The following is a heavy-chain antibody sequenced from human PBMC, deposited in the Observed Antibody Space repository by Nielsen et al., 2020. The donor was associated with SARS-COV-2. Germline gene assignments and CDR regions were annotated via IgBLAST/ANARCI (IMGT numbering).Heavy chain of an antibody. D-gene: IGHD5-12*01. CDR3: ARERLRLFDY. CDR2: INHSGST. CDR1: GGSFSGYY. Sequence: SETLSLTCAVYGGSFSGYYWSWIRQPPGKGLEWIGEINHSGSTNYNPSLKSRVTISVDTSKNQFSLKLSSVTAADTAVYYCARERLRLFDYWGQGTLVTVSS. J-gene: IGHJ4*02. V-gene: IGHV4-34*01.